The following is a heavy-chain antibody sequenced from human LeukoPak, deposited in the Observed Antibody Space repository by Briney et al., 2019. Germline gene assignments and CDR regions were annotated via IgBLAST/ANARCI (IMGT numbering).Heavy chain of an antibody. J-gene: IGHJ6*02. V-gene: IGHV4-61*02. D-gene: IGHD3-10*01. CDR1: GGSISSGSYY. CDR3: ARVRMVRGVTADYYYYYGMDV. CDR2: IYTSGST. Sequence: PSQTLSLTCTVSGGSISSGSYYWSWIRQPAGKGLEWIGRIYTSGSTNYNPSLKSRVTISVGTSKNQFSLKLSSVTAADTAVYYCARVRMVRGVTADYYYYYGMDVWGQGTTVTVSS.